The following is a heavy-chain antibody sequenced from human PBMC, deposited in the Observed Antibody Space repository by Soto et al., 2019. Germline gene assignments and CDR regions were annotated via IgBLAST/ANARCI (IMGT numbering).Heavy chain of an antibody. CDR2: ISYDGSNK. J-gene: IGHJ4*02. Sequence: GGSLRLSCAASGFTFSSYAMHWVRQAPGKGLEWVAVISYDGSNKYYADSVRGRFTISRDNSKNTLYLQMHSLKAEDTAVYFCAKQMGTWVDTAIDFWGQGTQVTVSS. D-gene: IGHD1-1*01. CDR3: AKQMGTWVDTAIDF. V-gene: IGHV3-30-3*02. CDR1: GFTFSSYA.